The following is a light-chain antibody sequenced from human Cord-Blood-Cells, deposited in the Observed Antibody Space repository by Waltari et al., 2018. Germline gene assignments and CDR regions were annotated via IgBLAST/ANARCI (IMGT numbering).Light chain of an antibody. Sequence: QSVLTQPPSVSGAPGQRVTISCTGSSSNIGAGYDVHWYQQLPGTAPKLLIYGNSNRPSGGPDRFSGSKSVTSASLAITGLQAEDEADYYCQSYDSSLSGSVFGGGTKLTVL. CDR2: GNS. CDR1: SSNIGAGYD. V-gene: IGLV1-40*01. J-gene: IGLJ3*02. CDR3: QSYDSSLSGSV.